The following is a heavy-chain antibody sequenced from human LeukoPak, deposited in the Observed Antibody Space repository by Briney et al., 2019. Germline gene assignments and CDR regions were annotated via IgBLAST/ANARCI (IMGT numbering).Heavy chain of an antibody. CDR1: RYTFTSYG. V-gene: IGHV1-18*01. J-gene: IGHJ4*02. CDR3: ARDLGGSGSYYRLPDY. Sequence: ASAKVSCKASRYTFTSYGTSWVRHAPGQGLEWMGWISTYNVNTNYAQKLQGRVTMTTDTSTSTAYMELRSLRSDDTAVYYCARDLGGSGSYYRLPDYWGQGTLVTVSS. D-gene: IGHD3-10*01. CDR2: ISTYNVNT.